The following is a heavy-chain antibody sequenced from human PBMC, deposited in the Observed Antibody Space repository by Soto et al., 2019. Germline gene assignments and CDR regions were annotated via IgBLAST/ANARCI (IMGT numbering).Heavy chain of an antibody. CDR3: ARQRLWGTSGYYYFEN. V-gene: IGHV5-51*01. J-gene: IGHJ4*02. D-gene: IGHD3-22*01. CDR2: IYPGDSDT. CDR1: GHIFSNYW. Sequence: GESLKISCKGSGHIFSNYWIGWVRQMPGKGLEWMGIIYPGDSDTRYSPSFQGQVTITVDKSINTAYLQWSRLKASDTAIYYCARQRLWGTSGYYYFENWGQGTLVTVS.